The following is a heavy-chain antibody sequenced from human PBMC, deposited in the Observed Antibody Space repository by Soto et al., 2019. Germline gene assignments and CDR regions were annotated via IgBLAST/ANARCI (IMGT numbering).Heavy chain of an antibody. CDR2: INPNSGGT. D-gene: IGHD6-6*01. J-gene: IGHJ6*02. V-gene: IGHV1-2*02. CDR3: ARGMGXAARFGGDYYYYYGMDV. CDR1: GYTFTGYY. Sequence: ASVKVSCKGSGYTFTGYYMHWVRQAPGQGIERMGWINPNSGGTNYAQKFQDRVTMTRDTSISTAYMELSRLRSDDTAVYYCARGMGXAARFGGDYYYYYGMDVWGQGTTVTVSS.